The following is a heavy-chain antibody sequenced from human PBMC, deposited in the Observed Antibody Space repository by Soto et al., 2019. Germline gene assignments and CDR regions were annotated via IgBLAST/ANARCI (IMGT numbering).Heavy chain of an antibody. J-gene: IGHJ4*02. Sequence: PSETLSLTCAVYGGSFSGYYWSWIRRPPGKGLEWIGEINHSGSTNYNPSLKSRVTISVDTSKNQFSLKLSSVTAADTAVYYCARVSSGWPYFDYWGQGTLVTVSS. CDR2: INHSGST. D-gene: IGHD6-19*01. V-gene: IGHV4-34*01. CDR3: ARVSSGWPYFDY. CDR1: GGSFSGYY.